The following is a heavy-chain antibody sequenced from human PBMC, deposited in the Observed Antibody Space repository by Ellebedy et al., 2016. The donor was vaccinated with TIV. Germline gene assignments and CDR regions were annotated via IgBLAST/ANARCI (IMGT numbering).Heavy chain of an antibody. CDR2: ISAGGEVT. CDR3: ARDPGWGALDY. Sequence: GESLKISCAASGLTLSNYALSWLRQAPGKGLEWVSAISAGGEVTYYADSVKGRFTISRDNSKNTVFLQMNSLRVEDTAVYYCARDPGWGALDYWGQGTLVSVSS. D-gene: IGHD3-16*01. CDR1: GLTLSNYA. J-gene: IGHJ4*02. V-gene: IGHV3-23*01.